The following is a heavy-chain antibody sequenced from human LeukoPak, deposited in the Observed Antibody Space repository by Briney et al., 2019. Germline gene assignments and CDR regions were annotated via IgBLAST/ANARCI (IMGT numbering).Heavy chain of an antibody. J-gene: IGHJ4*02. CDR1: GFTFDNYA. D-gene: IGHD6-13*01. CDR2: ISGSGDST. CDR3: AKGSAAIRPYYFDY. V-gene: IGHV3-23*01. Sequence: GGCLRLSCAASGFTFDNYAMSWVRQAPGKGLEWVSAISGSGDSTYHADSVKGRFIISRGNSRSTVYLQMNSLSADDTAVYYCAKGSAAIRPYYFDYWGQGTLVTVSS.